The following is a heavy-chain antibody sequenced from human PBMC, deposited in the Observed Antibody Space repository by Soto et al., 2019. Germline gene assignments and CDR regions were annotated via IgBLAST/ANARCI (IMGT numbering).Heavy chain of an antibody. CDR1: GFAFSSYG. CDR2: ISYDGSNK. V-gene: IGHV3-30*18. Sequence: GGSLRLSCAASGFAFSSYGMHWVRQAPGKGLEWVAVISYDGSNKYYADSVKGRFTISRDDSKNTLYLQMNSLRAEDTALYYCAKDLISNWFPYCFDCWGQGTQVTVSS. D-gene: IGHD6-13*01. J-gene: IGHJ4*02. CDR3: AKDLISNWFPYCFDC.